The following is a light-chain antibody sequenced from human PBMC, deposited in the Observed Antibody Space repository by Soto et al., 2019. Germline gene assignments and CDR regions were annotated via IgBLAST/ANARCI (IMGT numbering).Light chain of an antibody. CDR3: AAWDGSLSGRV. V-gene: IGLV1-47*01. J-gene: IGLJ3*02. CDR2: RND. Sequence: QSALTQPPAASGTPGQRVTISCSGSSSNIGSRYVYWYQQLPGTAPKLLIYRNDQRPSGVPDRFSGSKSGTSASLAISGLRSDDEADYYCAAWDGSLSGRVFGGGTQLTVL. CDR1: SSNIGSRY.